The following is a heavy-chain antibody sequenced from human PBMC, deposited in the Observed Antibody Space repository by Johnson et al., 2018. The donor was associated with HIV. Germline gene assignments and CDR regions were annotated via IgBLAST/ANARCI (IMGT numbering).Heavy chain of an antibody. V-gene: IGHV3-30*14. CDR2: ISYDGSNK. J-gene: IGHJ3*02. CDR3: AKALAVATLLNAFDI. D-gene: IGHD6-19*01. CDR1: GFTFSSYA. Sequence: QVQLVESGGGVVQPGRSLRLSCAASGFTFSSYAMHWVRQAPGKGLEWVAVISYDGSNKYYADSVKGRFTISRDNSKNTLYLQINSLRAEDTAVYYCAKALAVATLLNAFDIWGQGTMVTVSS.